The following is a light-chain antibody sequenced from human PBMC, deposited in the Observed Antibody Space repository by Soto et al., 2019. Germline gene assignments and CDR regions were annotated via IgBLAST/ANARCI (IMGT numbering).Light chain of an antibody. Sequence: DIQMTQSPSALSASVGDRVTITCRASQRISRWLAWYQQKPGKAPKLLIYQASSLESGVPSRFSGSGSGTKYTHIISSMQPDDFATYYCQQYDSYSWTFGQGTKVKI. V-gene: IGKV1-5*03. CDR1: QRISRW. J-gene: IGKJ1*01. CDR2: QAS. CDR3: QQYDSYSWT.